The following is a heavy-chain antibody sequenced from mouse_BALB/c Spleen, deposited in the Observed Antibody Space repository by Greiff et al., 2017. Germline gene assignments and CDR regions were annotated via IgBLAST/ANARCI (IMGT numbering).Heavy chain of an antibody. V-gene: IGHV14-1*02. CDR3: AGEFAY. J-gene: IGHJ3*01. Sequence: VQLKQSGAELVRPGALVKLSCKASGFNIKDYYMHWVKQRPEQGLEWIGWIDPENGNTIYDPKFQGKASITADTSSNTAYLQLSSLTSEDTAVYYCAGEFAYWGQGTLVTVSA. CDR1: GFNIKDYY. CDR2: IDPENGNT.